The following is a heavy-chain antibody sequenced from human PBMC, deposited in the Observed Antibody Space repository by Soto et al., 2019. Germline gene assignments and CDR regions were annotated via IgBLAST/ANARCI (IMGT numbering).Heavy chain of an antibody. Sequence: GGSLRLPCAASGFTFDDHAMHWVRQAPGKGLEWVSLITRDGGSTYYADSVMGRFTISRDNSKNSLYLQMNSLRTEDTAIYYCAKDGGYSASWYGYCDYWGQGTLVTVSS. J-gene: IGHJ4*02. CDR2: ITRDGGST. CDR1: GFTFDDHA. CDR3: AKDGGYSASWYGYCDY. D-gene: IGHD6-13*01. V-gene: IGHV3-43D*04.